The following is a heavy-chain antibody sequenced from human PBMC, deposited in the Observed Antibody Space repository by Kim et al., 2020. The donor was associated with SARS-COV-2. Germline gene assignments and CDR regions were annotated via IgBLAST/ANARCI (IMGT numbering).Heavy chain of an antibody. D-gene: IGHD2-2*02. J-gene: IGHJ5*02. CDR1: GGSISSYY. CDR2: IYTSGST. CDR3: ARDGPLYPQVLFDP. Sequence: SETLSLTCTVSGGSISSYYWSWIRQPAGKALEWIGRIYTSGSTNYNPSLKSRVTMSVDTSKNQFSLKLSSVTAADTAVYYCARDGPLYPQVLFDPWGQGTLVTVSS. V-gene: IGHV4-4*07.